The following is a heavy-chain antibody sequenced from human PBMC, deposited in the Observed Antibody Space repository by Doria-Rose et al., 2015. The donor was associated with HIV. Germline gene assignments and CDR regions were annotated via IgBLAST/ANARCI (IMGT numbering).Heavy chain of an antibody. V-gene: IGHV3-49*04. CDR3: TRDNGGAAVGASYY. D-gene: IGHD1-26*01. CDR2: IRTKAYFGTP. CDR1: DCT. J-gene: IGHJ4*02. Sequence: DCTMSWVRQAPGKGLEWVGFIRTKAYFGTPEYAASVKGRFTISRDDSKNIAYLQMTSLKTEDTAVYFCTRDNGGAAVGASYYWGQGTLVTVSS.